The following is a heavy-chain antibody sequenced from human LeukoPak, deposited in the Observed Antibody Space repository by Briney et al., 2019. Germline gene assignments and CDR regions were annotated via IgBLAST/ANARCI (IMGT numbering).Heavy chain of an antibody. Sequence: PGGSLRLSCAASAFTFSTSAMDWVRQAPGKGPVWVSRINSDASDTTYADSVKGRFTISRDNAKNTLYLQMISLRAEDTAAYYCVRDWQWLDAFDFWGQGTVVTVSS. D-gene: IGHD5-18*01. CDR1: AFTFSTSA. CDR3: VRDWQWLDAFDF. CDR2: INSDASDT. V-gene: IGHV3-74*03. J-gene: IGHJ3*01.